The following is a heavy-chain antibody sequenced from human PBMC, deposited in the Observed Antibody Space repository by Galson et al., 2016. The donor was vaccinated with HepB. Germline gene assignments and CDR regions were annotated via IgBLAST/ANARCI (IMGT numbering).Heavy chain of an antibody. D-gene: IGHD1-26*01. V-gene: IGHV4-4*02. J-gene: IGHJ4*02. CDR3: ARGTLGTTATMAFDY. CDR1: GATISNDYW. CDR2: IYQTGTA. Sequence: SETLSLTCAVSGATISNDYWWSWVRQSPEKGFEWLGEIYQTGTANYNPSFTRRATISVDTSKNEISFRLDSVTAADTAVYYCARGTLGTTATMAFDYWGQGTPVSVSS.